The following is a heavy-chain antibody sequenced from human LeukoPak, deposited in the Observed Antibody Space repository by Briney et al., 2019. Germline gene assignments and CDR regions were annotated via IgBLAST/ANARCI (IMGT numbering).Heavy chain of an antibody. Sequence: GGSLRLSCAASGFTFSSYSMNWVRQAPGKGLEWVSYTSSSSSTIYYADSVKGRFTISRDNAKNSLYLQMNSLRAEDTAVYYCARENQNVLRFLEWLSYFDYWGQGTLVTVSS. D-gene: IGHD3-3*01. CDR2: TSSSSSTI. V-gene: IGHV3-48*01. CDR3: ARENQNVLRFLEWLSYFDY. CDR1: GFTFSSYS. J-gene: IGHJ4*02.